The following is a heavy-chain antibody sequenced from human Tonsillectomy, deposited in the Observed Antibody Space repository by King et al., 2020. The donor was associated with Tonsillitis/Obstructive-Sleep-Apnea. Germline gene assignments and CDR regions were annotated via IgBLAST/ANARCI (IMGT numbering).Heavy chain of an antibody. CDR2: IYPGDSDT. CDR1: GYGFPSYW. Sequence: FQLVQSGAEVKKPGESLRISCKGFGYGFPSYWIAWVRQMPGRGLEWMGIIYPGDSDTRYSPSFQGQVAISADKSIRTAYLQWNNLKTSDTAIYYCARPTGDCSGGNCYSDYWGQGTLVTVSS. J-gene: IGHJ4*02. V-gene: IGHV5-51*01. D-gene: IGHD2-15*01. CDR3: ARPTGDCSGGNCYSDY.